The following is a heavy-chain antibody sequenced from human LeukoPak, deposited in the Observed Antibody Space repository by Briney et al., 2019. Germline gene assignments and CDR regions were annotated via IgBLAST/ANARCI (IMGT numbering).Heavy chain of an antibody. CDR1: GGSFSGYY. Sequence: SGTLSLTCAVYGGSFSGYYWSWIRQPPGKGLEWIGEINHSGSTNYNPSLKSRVTISVDTSKNQFSLKLSSVTAADTAVYYCARGPKAVAVSWGQGTLVTVSS. CDR2: INHSGST. D-gene: IGHD6-19*01. J-gene: IGHJ5*02. CDR3: ARGPKAVAVS. V-gene: IGHV4-34*01.